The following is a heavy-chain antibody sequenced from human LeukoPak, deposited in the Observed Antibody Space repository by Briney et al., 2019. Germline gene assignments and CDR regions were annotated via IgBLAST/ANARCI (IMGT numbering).Heavy chain of an antibody. CDR1: GFTVSSNY. D-gene: IGHD6-13*01. CDR3: AKDRIAAAGVFDY. Sequence: GGSLRLPCAASGFTVSSNYMSWVRQAPGKGLEWVAFIRYDGSNKYYADSVKGRFTISRDNSKNTLYLQMNSLRAEDTAVYYCAKDRIAAAGVFDYWGQGTLVTVSS. J-gene: IGHJ4*02. V-gene: IGHV3-30*02. CDR2: IRYDGSNK.